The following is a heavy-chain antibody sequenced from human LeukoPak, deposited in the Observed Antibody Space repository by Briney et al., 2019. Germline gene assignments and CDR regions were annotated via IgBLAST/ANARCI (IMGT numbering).Heavy chain of an antibody. J-gene: IGHJ5*02. Sequence: PGGSLRLSCAASGFTFSSYEMNWVRQAPGKGLEWVSYISSSGSTIYYADSIRGRFTISRDNAKNSLYLQMNSLRAEDTAVYYCARVVTWFDPWGQGSLVTVSS. CDR3: ARVVTWFDP. CDR2: ISSSGSTI. V-gene: IGHV3-48*03. CDR1: GFTFSSYE.